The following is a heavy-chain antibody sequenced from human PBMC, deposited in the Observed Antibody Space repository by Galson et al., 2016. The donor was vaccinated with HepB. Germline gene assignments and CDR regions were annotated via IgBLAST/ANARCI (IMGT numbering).Heavy chain of an antibody. V-gene: IGHV3-11*05. J-gene: IGHJ4*02. D-gene: IGHD6-19*01. CDR3: DRAASELDY. CDR1: GFSFSDYY. Sequence: SLRLSCAASGFSFSDYYMTWIRQAPGKGLEWVSYISSSGSYNTNYADSVKGRFIIARDNAKTSLSLQMDSPRVEDTAVYYCDRAASELDYWGQGTLVTVSS. CDR2: ISSSGSYNT.